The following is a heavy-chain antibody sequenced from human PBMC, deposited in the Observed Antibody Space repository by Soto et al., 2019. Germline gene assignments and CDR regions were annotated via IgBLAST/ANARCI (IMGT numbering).Heavy chain of an antibody. J-gene: IGHJ5*02. V-gene: IGHV1-46*03. D-gene: IGHD2-21*02. CDR2: INPSGGYT. CDR1: GYTFSSYY. Sequence: GASVKVSCKASGYTFSSYYMNWVRQAPGQGLEWLGIINPSGGYTTYAQRFLGRVTMTSDTSTSTVHMELGSLTSEDTAVYYCARGGGIVVVTAPYDRWGQGTLVTVS. CDR3: ARGGGIVVVTAPYDR.